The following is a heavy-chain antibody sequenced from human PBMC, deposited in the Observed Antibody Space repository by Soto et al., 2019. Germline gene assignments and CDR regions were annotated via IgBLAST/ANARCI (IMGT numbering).Heavy chain of an antibody. Sequence: QVQLVESGGGVVQPGRSLRLSCAASGFTFSSYGMHWVRQAPGKGLEWVAVIWYDGSNKYYADSVKGRFTISRDNSKNTLYLQMNSLRAEDTAVYYCARTSSGWYYYYYYGMDVWGQWTTVTVSS. J-gene: IGHJ6*02. CDR2: IWYDGSNK. D-gene: IGHD6-19*01. CDR3: ARTSSGWYYYYYYGMDV. V-gene: IGHV3-33*01. CDR1: GFTFSSYG.